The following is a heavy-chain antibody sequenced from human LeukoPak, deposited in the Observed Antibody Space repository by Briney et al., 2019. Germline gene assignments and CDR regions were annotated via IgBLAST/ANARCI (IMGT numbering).Heavy chain of an antibody. CDR2: IYYSGST. Sequence: SETLSLTCTVSGGSISSYYWSWIRQPPGKGLEWIGYIYYSGSTNYSPSLKSRVTISVDTSKNQFSLKLSSVTAADTAVYYCARVQYYYDSSGYYYYYYYMDVWGKGTTVTISS. J-gene: IGHJ6*03. CDR3: ARVQYYYDSSGYYYYYYYMDV. CDR1: GGSISSYY. V-gene: IGHV4-59*01. D-gene: IGHD3-22*01.